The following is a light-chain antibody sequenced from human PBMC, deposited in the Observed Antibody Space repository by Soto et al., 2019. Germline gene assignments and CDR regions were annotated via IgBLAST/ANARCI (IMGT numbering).Light chain of an antibody. Sequence: QSALTQPPSASGSPGQSVTISCTGTSSDVGGYNYVSWYQQHPGKAPKLMIYEVSKRPSGVPDRFSGSKSGNTASLTVSGLLAEDEADYYCSSYAGRNNFVFGTGTKVPVL. CDR3: SSYAGRNNFV. J-gene: IGLJ1*01. V-gene: IGLV2-8*01. CDR1: SSDVGGYNY. CDR2: EVS.